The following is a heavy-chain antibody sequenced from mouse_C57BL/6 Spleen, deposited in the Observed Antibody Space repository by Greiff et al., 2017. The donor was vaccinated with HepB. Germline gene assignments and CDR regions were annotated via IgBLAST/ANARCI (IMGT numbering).Heavy chain of an antibody. CDR1: GYTFTDYE. Sequence: QVQLQQSGAELVRPGASVTLSCKASGYTFTDYEMHWVKQTPVHGLEWIGAIDPETGGTAYNQTFKGKAILTADKSSSTAYMELRSLTSEDSAVYYCTRSDGSIFFAYWGQGTLVTVSA. J-gene: IGHJ3*01. V-gene: IGHV1-15*01. CDR2: IDPETGGT. D-gene: IGHD1-1*01. CDR3: TRSDGSIFFAY.